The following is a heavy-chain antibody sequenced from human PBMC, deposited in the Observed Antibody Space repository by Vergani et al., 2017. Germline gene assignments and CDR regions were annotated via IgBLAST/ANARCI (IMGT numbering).Heavy chain of an antibody. Sequence: EVQLLESGGGLVQPGGSLRLSCAASGFTFSSYPMSWVRQAPGKGLEWVSAISGSGGSTYYADSVKGRFTISRDNSKNTLYLQMNSLRAEDTAVYYCAKDKLLWFGETYYFDYWGQGTLVTVSS. CDR2: ISGSGGST. J-gene: IGHJ4*02. CDR3: AKDKLLWFGETYYFDY. V-gene: IGHV3-23*01. CDR1: GFTFSSYP. D-gene: IGHD3-10*01.